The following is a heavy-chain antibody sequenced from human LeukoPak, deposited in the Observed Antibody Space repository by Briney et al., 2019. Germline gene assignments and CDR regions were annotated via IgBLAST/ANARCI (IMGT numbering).Heavy chain of an antibody. Sequence: GSLRLSCAASGFTFSSYWMSWIRQPAGKGLEWIGRIYTSGSTNYNPSLKSRVTISVDTSKNQFSLKLSSVTAADTAVYYCARVGSGRVRGVILNWFDPWGQGTLVTVSS. V-gene: IGHV4-4*07. D-gene: IGHD3-10*01. J-gene: IGHJ5*02. CDR1: GFTFSSYW. CDR2: IYTSGST. CDR3: ARVGSGRVRGVILNWFDP.